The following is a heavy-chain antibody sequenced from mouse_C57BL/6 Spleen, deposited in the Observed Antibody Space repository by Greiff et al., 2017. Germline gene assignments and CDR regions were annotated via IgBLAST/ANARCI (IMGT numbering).Heavy chain of an antibody. D-gene: IGHD1-1*01. Sequence: VQLQQPGAELVKPGASVKLSCKASGYTFTSYWMHWVKQRPGRGLEWIGRIDPNSGGTTYNEKFKSKATLTVDKPSSKAYRTLSSLTSEDSAVYYCARDYGSTNWYFDVWGTGTTVTVSS. V-gene: IGHV1-72*01. CDR3: ARDYGSTNWYFDV. CDR2: IDPNSGGT. CDR1: GYTFTSYW. J-gene: IGHJ1*03.